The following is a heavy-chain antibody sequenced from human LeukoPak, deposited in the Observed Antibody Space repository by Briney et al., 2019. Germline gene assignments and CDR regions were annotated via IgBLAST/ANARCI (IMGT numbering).Heavy chain of an antibody. D-gene: IGHD5-12*01. Sequence: SETLSLTCTVSGGSISSYYWSWIRQPPGKGLEWIGYIYYSGSTNYNPSLKSRVTLSVDTSKRQFSLKLSSVTAADTAVYYCARVGYSGYGYYFDNWGQGTLVTVSS. J-gene: IGHJ4*02. CDR1: GGSISSYY. CDR3: ARVGYSGYGYYFDN. V-gene: IGHV4-59*01. CDR2: IYYSGST.